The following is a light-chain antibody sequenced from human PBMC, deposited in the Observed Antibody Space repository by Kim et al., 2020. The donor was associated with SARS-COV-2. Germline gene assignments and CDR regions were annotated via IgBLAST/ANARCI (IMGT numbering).Light chain of an antibody. V-gene: IGLV1-40*01. J-gene: IGLJ2*01. CDR3: QSYDTSTTGVV. Sequence: QSVLTQPASVSGAPGQRVTISCTGNTSNIGAHPDVPWYQQYPGEAPKLIIYSNSHRPAGVPNRFSGSKSGNSASLAITGLQPEDEADYYCQSYDTSTTGVVFGGGTQLTVL. CDR1: TSNIGAHPD. CDR2: SNS.